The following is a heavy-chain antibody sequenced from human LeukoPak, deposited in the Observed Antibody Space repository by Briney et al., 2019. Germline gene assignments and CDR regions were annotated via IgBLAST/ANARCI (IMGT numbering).Heavy chain of an antibody. Sequence: GGSLRLSCAASGFTFSSYSMSWVRQAPGKGLEWVANIKQDGSEKYYVDSVKGRFTISRDNAKNSLYLQMNSLRAEDTAVYYCARNPGIAAAGTREYYYYMDVWGKGTTVTVSS. J-gene: IGHJ6*03. CDR3: ARNPGIAAAGTREYYYYMDV. CDR2: IKQDGSEK. V-gene: IGHV3-7*01. D-gene: IGHD6-13*01. CDR1: GFTFSSYS.